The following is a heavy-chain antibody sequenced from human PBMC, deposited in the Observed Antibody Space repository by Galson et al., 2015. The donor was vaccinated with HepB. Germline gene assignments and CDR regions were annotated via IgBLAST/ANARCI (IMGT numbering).Heavy chain of an antibody. CDR3: ARGSYYSDDPIA. J-gene: IGHJ5*02. D-gene: IGHD5-18*01. V-gene: IGHV3-48*01. CDR1: GLTFSSYN. CDR2: ISRSSDTI. Sequence: SLRLSCAGFGLTFSSYNMNWVRQAPGKGLEWISFISRSSDTIHYADSVKGRFTISRGNAKDSLFLQMNSLRAEDTAIYYCARGSYYSDDPIAWGQGTLVTVSS.